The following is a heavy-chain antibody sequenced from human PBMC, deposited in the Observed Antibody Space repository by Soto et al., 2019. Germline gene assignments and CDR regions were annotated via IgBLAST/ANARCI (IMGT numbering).Heavy chain of an antibody. CDR2: ISGSGDAT. CDR3: GKAPASSMFRGATGDD. V-gene: IGHV3-23*01. CDR1: GFTFRNYA. Sequence: EVQLLESGGGLVQPGGSLRLSCAASGFTFRNYAMGWVRQAPGKGMEWVGAISGSGDATYYAGPGKGRFTISRDNFKDTLYLQMNSLRAEDTAVYHCGKAPASSMFRGATGDDWGQGTLVTVYS. J-gene: IGHJ4*02. D-gene: IGHD3-10*01.